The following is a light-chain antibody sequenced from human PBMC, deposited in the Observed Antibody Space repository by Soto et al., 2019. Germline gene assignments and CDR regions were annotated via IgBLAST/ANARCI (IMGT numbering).Light chain of an antibody. CDR2: YPS. V-gene: IGKV3-20*01. Sequence: EIVLTQSPGTLSLSPGERASLSCRASQSVSSNYLAWFQQKPGQAPRLLSSYPSSRATGIPDRFSGSGSGTDFTLTISRLEPEDFAVYFCQQYGSSPRTFGQGTKVDI. CDR1: QSVSSNY. J-gene: IGKJ1*01. CDR3: QQYGSSPRT.